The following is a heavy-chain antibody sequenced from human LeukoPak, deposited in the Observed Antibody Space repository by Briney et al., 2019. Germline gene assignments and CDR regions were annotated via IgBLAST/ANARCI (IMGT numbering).Heavy chain of an antibody. Sequence: PGGSLRLSCAASGFTFDDYGMSWVRQAPGKGLEWVANIKQDGSEKYYVDSLKGRFAISRDNAKNSLYLRMNTLRAEDTAVYYCVREKTGSTPRPIEIFGSGRGVIYYMDVWGKGTTVTVSS. CDR2: IKQDGSEK. V-gene: IGHV3-7*01. J-gene: IGHJ6*03. D-gene: IGHD3-10*01. CDR1: GFTFDDYG. CDR3: VREKTGSTPRPIEIFGSGRGVIYYMDV.